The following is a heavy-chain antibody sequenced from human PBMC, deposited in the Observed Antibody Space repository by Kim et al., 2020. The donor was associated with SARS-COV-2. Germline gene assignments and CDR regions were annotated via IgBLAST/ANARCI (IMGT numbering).Heavy chain of an antibody. D-gene: IGHD3-22*01. V-gene: IGHV3-33*01. CDR2: IWYDGSNK. Sequence: GGSLRLSCAASGFTFSSYGMHWVRQAPGKGLEWVAVIWYDGSNKYYADSVKGRFTISRDNSKNTLYLQMNSLRAEDTAVYYCARDSHYYDSSGYPPSAGDYWGQGTLVTVSS. J-gene: IGHJ4*02. CDR3: ARDSHYYDSSGYPPSAGDY. CDR1: GFTFSSYG.